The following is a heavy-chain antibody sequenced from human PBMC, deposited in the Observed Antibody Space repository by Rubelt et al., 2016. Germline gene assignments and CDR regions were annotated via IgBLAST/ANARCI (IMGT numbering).Heavy chain of an antibody. Sequence: QVQLVESGGGVVQPGTSLRLSCAASGFTFRSYGMQWVRQAPGKGLEWVAVIWHDGSKKYYADSVKGRFTVSRDDSKNKLYLQIRGLRGEDTAVYYCAREADIGVVDYWGQGTLVTVSS. J-gene: IGHJ4*02. CDR2: IWHDGSKK. CDR3: AREADIGVVDY. D-gene: IGHD3-16*01. CDR1: GFTFRSYG. V-gene: IGHV3-33*01.